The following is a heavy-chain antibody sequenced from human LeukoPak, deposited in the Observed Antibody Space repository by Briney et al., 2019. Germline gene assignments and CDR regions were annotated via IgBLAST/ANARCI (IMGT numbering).Heavy chain of an antibody. CDR2: IYTSGST. CDR3: ARVSNDSGDAFDT. V-gene: IGHV4-61*02. CDR1: GGSISSGSYY. J-gene: IGHJ3*02. Sequence: KPSETLSLTCTVSGGSISSGSYYWSWIRQPAGKGLEWIGRIYTSGSTNYNPSLKSRVTISVDTSKNQFPLKLSSVTAADTAVYYCARVSNDSGDAFDTWGQGTMVTVSS. D-gene: IGHD4-17*01.